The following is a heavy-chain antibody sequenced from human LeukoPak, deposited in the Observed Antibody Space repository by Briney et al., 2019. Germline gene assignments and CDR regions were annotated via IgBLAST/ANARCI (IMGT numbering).Heavy chain of an antibody. CDR3: AKDIEPPGLFLDS. V-gene: IGHV3-7*04. CDR2: IKYDASEK. J-gene: IGHJ4*02. CDR1: GFTFSSYE. D-gene: IGHD1-14*01. Sequence: GGSLRLSCAASGFTFSSYEMNWVRQAPGKGLEWVANIKYDASEKDYLDSVKGRFTISRGNAKNSLYLQMNSLRAEDTAVYYCAKDIEPPGLFLDSWGRGTLVTVSS.